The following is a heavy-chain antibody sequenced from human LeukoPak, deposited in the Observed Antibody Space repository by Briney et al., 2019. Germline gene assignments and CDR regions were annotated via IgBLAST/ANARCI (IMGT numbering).Heavy chain of an antibody. J-gene: IGHJ3*02. CDR1: EYTFTNYA. V-gene: IGHV7-4-1*02. CDR3: ARGVLDSLGVSSGFDI. Sequence: ASVKVSCKASEYTFTNYAMNWVRQAPGQGLEWKGWINTNTGNPTYAQDFTGRFVFSLDTSVSTAYLQISSLKAEDTAVYYCARGVLDSLGVSSGFDIWGQGTMVTVSS. CDR2: INTNTGNP. D-gene: IGHD3-16*01.